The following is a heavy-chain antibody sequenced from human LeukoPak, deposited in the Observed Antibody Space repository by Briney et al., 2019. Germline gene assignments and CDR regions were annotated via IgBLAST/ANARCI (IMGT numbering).Heavy chain of an antibody. CDR3: TKAQGMTHWFFDY. CDR1: GFPFSSYG. Sequence: QTGGSLRLSCAASGFPFSSYGMSWVRQTPGKGLEWIAVINGDGYMTYYADSVKGRFAVFRDSSENTLYLQMSSLRVDDTAVYYCTKAQGMTHWFFDYWGRGALVTVTS. V-gene: IGHV3-23*01. CDR2: INGDGYMT. J-gene: IGHJ2*01.